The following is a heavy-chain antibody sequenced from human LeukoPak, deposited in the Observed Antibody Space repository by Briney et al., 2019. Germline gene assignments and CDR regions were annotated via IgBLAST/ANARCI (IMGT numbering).Heavy chain of an antibody. V-gene: IGHV4-59*08. D-gene: IGHD3-22*01. CDR3: ARGPYSYDSSGAFDI. J-gene: IGHJ3*02. CDR2: IYYSGST. Sequence: SETLSLTCTVSGGPISSYYWSWIRQPPGKGLEWTGYIYYSGSTNYNPSLKSRVTISVDTSKNQFSLKLSSVTAADTAVYFCARGPYSYDSSGAFDIWGQGTMVTVSS. CDR1: GGPISSYY.